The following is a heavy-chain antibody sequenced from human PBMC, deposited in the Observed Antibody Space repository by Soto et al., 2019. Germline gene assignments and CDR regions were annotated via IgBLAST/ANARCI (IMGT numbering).Heavy chain of an antibody. CDR1: GFTFVGSA. CDR2: IRGKTNSYAK. CDR3: TRQTDAVQWLVVPTDYNFDY. J-gene: IGHJ4*02. V-gene: IGHV3-73*02. Sequence: EGQLVESGGGLVQPGGSLKLPCAASGFTFVGSAMHWVRQASGKGWEGVGHIRGKTNSYAKAYAESVKGRFTISRDDSMNTAYLQMNSLKTEDTAVYFCTRQTDAVQWLVVPTDYNFDYWGQGTLVTVSS. D-gene: IGHD6-19*01.